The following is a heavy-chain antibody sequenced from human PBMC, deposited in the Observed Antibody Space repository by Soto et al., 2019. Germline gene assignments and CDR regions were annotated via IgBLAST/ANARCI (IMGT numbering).Heavy chain of an antibody. V-gene: IGHV4-30-4*01. CDR1: GGSISSGDYY. CDR2: IYYSGST. Sequence: SETLSLTCTVSGGSISSGDYYWSWIRQPPGKGLEWIGYIYYSGSTYYNPSLRSRVTVSVDTSKNQFSLKLNSVTAADTAVYFCARERNPMIVMGIDCWGQGTLVTVSS. D-gene: IGHD3-22*01. CDR3: ARERNPMIVMGIDC. J-gene: IGHJ4*02.